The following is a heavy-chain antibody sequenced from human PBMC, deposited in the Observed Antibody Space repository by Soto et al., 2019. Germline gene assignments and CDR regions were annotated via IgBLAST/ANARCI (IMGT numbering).Heavy chain of an antibody. Sequence: QVQLVQSGAEVKKPGSSVKVSCKASGGTFNTYAISWVRQAPGQGLEWMGGIIPIFGTPNYSQTFQDRVTITADESTTTAYMELSSLRSEDTAVYYCAPCSPSIAAVGQYYFDYWGQGTLVTVSS. CDR2: IIPIFGTP. J-gene: IGHJ4*02. CDR1: GGTFNTYA. V-gene: IGHV1-69*01. D-gene: IGHD6-13*01. CDR3: APCSPSIAAVGQYYFDY.